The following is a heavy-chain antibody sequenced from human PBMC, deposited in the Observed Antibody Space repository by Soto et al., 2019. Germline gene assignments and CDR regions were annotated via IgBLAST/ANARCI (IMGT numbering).Heavy chain of an antibody. J-gene: IGHJ3*02. D-gene: IGHD1-7*01. V-gene: IGHV3-23*01. CDR2: ISGSGGST. CDR1: GFTFSSYA. CDR3: AKKMKLELRIWLDAFDI. Sequence: GGSLRLSCAASGFTFSSYAMSWVRQAPGKGLEWVSAISGSGGSTYYADSVKGRFTISRDNSKNTLYLQMNSLRAEDTAVYYCAKKMKLELRIWLDAFDIWGQGTMVTVSS.